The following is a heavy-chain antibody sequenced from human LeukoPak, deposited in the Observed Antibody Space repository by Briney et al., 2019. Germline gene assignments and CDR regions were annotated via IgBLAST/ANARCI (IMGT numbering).Heavy chain of an antibody. CDR3: ARDRHYYDSSGYFYYFDS. CDR1: GFTFSSYS. CDR2: ISSSSSYI. D-gene: IGHD3-22*01. J-gene: IGHJ4*02. V-gene: IGHV3-21*01. Sequence: GGSLRLSCAASGFTFSSYSMNWVRQAPGKGLEWVSSISSSSSYIYYADSVKGRFTISRDNAKNSLYLQMNSLRAEDTAVYSCARDRHYYDSSGYFYYFDSWGQGTLVTVSS.